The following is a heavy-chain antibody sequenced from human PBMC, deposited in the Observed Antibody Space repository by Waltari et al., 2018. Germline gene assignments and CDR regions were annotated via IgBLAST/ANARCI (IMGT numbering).Heavy chain of an antibody. V-gene: IGHV3-30*03. CDR2: ISYEESNK. D-gene: IGHD1-1*01. CDR3: ARDRHGLGLLDLQY. CDR1: GFTFNDYG. Sequence: QVPLVESGGGVVPPVKSLTLSCAGSGFTFNDYGIHWVRQAPGKGLEWVAVISYEESNKVYGDSVRGRFTISRDKSNNRVDLQMNSLQIEDTAVYFCARDRHGLGLLDLQYWGRGTQVAVSA. J-gene: IGHJ4*02.